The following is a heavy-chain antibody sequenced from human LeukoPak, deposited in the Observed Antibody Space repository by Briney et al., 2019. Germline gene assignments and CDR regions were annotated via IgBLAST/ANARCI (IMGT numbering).Heavy chain of an antibody. CDR2: IVVGSGNT. J-gene: IGHJ4*02. V-gene: IGHV1-58*02. D-gene: IGHD1-26*01. CDR3: AAGPRGVGAIDY. CDR1: GSTFTSSA. Sequence: GTSVKVSCKASGSTFTSSAMQWVRQARGQRLEWIGWIVVGSGNTNYAQKFQERVTITRDMSTSTAYMELSSLRSEDTAVYYCAAGPRGVGAIDYWGQGTLVTVSS.